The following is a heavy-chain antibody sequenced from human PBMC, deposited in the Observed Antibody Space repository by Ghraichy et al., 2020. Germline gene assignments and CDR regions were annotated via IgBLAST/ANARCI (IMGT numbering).Heavy chain of an antibody. CDR1: GGSISSSSYY. CDR2: IYYSGST. Sequence: SETLSLTCTVSGGSISSSSYYWGWIRQPPGKGLEWIGSIYYSGSTYYNPSLKSRVTISVDTSKNQFSLKLSSVTAADTAVYYCARHSKAARPWGTHSGWGQGTLVTVSS. D-gene: IGHD6-6*01. CDR3: ARHSKAARPWGTHSG. J-gene: IGHJ4*02. V-gene: IGHV4-39*01.